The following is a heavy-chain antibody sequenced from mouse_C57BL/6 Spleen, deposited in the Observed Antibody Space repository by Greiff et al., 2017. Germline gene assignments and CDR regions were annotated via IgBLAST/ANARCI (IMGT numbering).Heavy chain of an antibody. J-gene: IGHJ2*01. CDR1: GYTFTDYE. D-gene: IGHD2-1*01. CDR2: IDPETGGT. Sequence: QVQLQQSGAELVRPGASVTLSCKASGYTFTDYEMHWVKQTPVHGLEWIGAIDPETGGTAYNQKFKGKAILTADKSASTAYMELRSLTSEDSAVYYYIYYGNYFDYWGQGTTLTVSS. CDR3: IYYGNYFDY. V-gene: IGHV1-15*01.